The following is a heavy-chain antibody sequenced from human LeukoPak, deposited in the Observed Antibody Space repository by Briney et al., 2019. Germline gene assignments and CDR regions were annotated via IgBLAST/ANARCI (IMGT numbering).Heavy chain of an antibody. CDR3: AKDTGDILTGYEDYFDY. Sequence: PGRSLRLSCAASGFTFDDYAMHWVRQAPGKGLEWVSGISWNSGSIGYADSVKGRFTISRDNAKNSLYLQMNSLRAEDTALYYCAKDTGDILTGYEDYFDYWGQGTLVTVSS. D-gene: IGHD3-9*01. V-gene: IGHV3-9*01. CDR2: ISWNSGSI. J-gene: IGHJ4*02. CDR1: GFTFDDYA.